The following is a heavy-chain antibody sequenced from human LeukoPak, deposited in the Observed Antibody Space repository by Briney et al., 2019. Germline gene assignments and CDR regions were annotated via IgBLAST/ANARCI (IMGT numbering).Heavy chain of an antibody. V-gene: IGHV3-23*01. Sequence: GGSLRLSCAAAGLTFSSYVMSWVRQAPGKGLEWASAVRSSGETYYADSVKGRFTFSRDNSKSTLYLQMNSLRAEDTAVYYCARDATGYPNWFDSWGQGTLVIVSS. J-gene: IGHJ5*01. D-gene: IGHD3-9*01. CDR2: VRSSGET. CDR3: ARDATGYPNWFDS. CDR1: GLTFSSYV.